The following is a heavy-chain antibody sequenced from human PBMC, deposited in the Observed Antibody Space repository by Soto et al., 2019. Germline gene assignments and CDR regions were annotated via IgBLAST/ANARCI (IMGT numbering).Heavy chain of an antibody. J-gene: IGHJ4*02. CDR1: GYTFTAFA. CDR2: INVGNGDT. V-gene: IGHV1-3*01. D-gene: IGHD6-25*01. Sequence: QVHLVQSGAEVKKPGASVKVSCKTSGYTFTAFAVHWVRQASGQRLEWMGWINVGNGDTKSSQNLQGRVTITRDTSASTVHMELSSLRSEDTAVYYCVRVGGSGWTLDFWGQGTLVTVSS. CDR3: VRVGGSGWTLDF.